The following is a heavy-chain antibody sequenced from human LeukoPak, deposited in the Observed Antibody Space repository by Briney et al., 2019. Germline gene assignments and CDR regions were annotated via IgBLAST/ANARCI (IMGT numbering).Heavy chain of an antibody. CDR1: GGSISYYY. CDR3: ARESTSDAFDI. CDR2: IYYSGST. J-gene: IGHJ3*02. Sequence: SETLSLTCTVSGGSISYYYWSWIRQPPGKGLEWIAYIYYSGSTNYNPSLKSRVTISVDTSKNQFSLRLTSVTAADTVVYYCARESTSDAFDIWGQGTMVTVSS. D-gene: IGHD4-4*01. V-gene: IGHV4-59*01.